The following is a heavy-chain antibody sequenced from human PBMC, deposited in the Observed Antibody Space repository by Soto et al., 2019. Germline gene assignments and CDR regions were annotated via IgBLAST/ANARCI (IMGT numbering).Heavy chain of an antibody. CDR2: IYYSGST. V-gene: IGHV4-39*01. D-gene: IGHD6-19*01. Sequence: ETLSLTCTVSGYSINSRTSYWGWIRQPPGKGLAWIGNIYYSGSTYYNPSLKSRVTISVDTSKNQFSLKLSSVTAADTAVYYCATVHSRGWREYWGQGTLVTVS. CDR3: ATVHSRGWREY. CDR1: GYSINSRTSY. J-gene: IGHJ4*02.